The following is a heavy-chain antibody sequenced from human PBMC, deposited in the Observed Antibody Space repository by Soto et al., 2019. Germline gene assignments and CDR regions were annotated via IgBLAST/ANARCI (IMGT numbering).Heavy chain of an antibody. CDR2: ISTYNANT. CDR1: GYIFRNYC. D-gene: IGHD6-13*01. Sequence: GASVGVCCKGSGYIFRNYCISLVLQAPGQGLEWMGWISTYNANTYYAQKFQGRVTMTTDTSTSTAYMELRSLRSDDTAVFYCARERDGSSWSSAESLQYWGQGTLVTVSS. CDR3: ARERDGSSWSSAESLQY. V-gene: IGHV1-18*01. J-gene: IGHJ1*01.